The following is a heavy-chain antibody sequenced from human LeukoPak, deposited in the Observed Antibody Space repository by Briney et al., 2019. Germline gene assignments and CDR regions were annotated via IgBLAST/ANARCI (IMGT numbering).Heavy chain of an antibody. J-gene: IGHJ3*02. Sequence: GGSLRLSCVASGFSFDNFAMNWVRQAPGKGLEWVSAISGSGGSTYYADSVKGRFTISRDNSKNTLYLQMNSLRAEDTAVYYCARHLSGSYGLDAFDIWGQGTMVTVSS. V-gene: IGHV3-23*01. D-gene: IGHD1-26*01. CDR3: ARHLSGSYGLDAFDI. CDR2: ISGSGGST. CDR1: GFSFDNFA.